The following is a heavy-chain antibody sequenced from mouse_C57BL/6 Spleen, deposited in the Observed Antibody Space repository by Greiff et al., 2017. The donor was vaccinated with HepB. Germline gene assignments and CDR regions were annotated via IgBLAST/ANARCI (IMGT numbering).Heavy chain of an antibody. CDR3: TRDPYGSSYFDY. CDR2: ISSGGDYI. CDR1: GFTFSSYA. J-gene: IGHJ2*01. V-gene: IGHV5-9-1*02. Sequence: EVQGLESGEGLVKPGGSLKLSCAASGFTFSSYAMSWVRQTPEKRLEWVAYISSGGDYIYYADTVKGRFTISRDNARNTLYLQMSSLKSEDTAMYYCTRDPYGSSYFDYWGQGTTLTVSS. D-gene: IGHD1-1*01.